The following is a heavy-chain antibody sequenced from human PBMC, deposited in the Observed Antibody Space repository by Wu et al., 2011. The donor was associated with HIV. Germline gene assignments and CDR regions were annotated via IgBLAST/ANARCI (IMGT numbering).Heavy chain of an antibody. CDR2: IIPVFGTA. J-gene: IGHJ6*02. CDR3: ARELSYDSSGPWYYGMDV. Sequence: QVQLVQSGAEVKKPGSSVKVSCEASGGSFTTYAISWVRQAPGQGLEWMGRIIPVFGTAKYAQKFQGRVTITTDESTSTASMELSSLRSEDTAVYYCARELSYDSSGPWYYGMDVWGQGTTVTVSS. CDR1: GGSFTTYA. D-gene: IGHD3-22*01. V-gene: IGHV1-69*05.